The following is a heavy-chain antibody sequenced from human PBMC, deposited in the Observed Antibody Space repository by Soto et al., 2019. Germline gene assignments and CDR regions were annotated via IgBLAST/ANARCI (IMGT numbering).Heavy chain of an antibody. CDR3: ARQSRPLYYFDY. CDR1: GGSISSSSYY. V-gene: IGHV4-39*01. Sequence: SETLSLTCTVSGGSISSSSYYWGWLRQPPGKGLEWIGSIYYSGSTYYNPSLKSRVTISVDTSKNQFSLKLSSVTAADTAVYYCARQSRPLYYFDYWGQRTLVTVSS. CDR2: IYYSGST. J-gene: IGHJ4*02.